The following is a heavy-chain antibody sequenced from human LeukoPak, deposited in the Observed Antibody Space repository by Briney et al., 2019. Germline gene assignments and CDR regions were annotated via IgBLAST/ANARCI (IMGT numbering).Heavy chain of an antibody. D-gene: IGHD3-22*01. CDR1: GFTFSSYW. J-gene: IGHJ4*02. CDR3: AKSPITMIVVVIDY. Sequence: GGSLRLSCAASGFTFSSYWMHWVRQAPGKGLVWVSRINSDGSSTSYADSVKGRFTISRDNAKDTLYLQMNSLRAEDTAVYYCAKSPITMIVVVIDYWGQGTLVTVSS. CDR2: INSDGSST. V-gene: IGHV3-74*01.